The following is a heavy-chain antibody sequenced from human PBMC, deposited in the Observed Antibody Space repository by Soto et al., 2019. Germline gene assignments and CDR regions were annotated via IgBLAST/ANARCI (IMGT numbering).Heavy chain of an antibody. V-gene: IGHV5-10-1*01. CDR1: GYTFTRYW. CDR3: GRRALQSYGDDLEY. J-gene: IGHJ4*02. D-gene: IGHD4-17*01. Sequence: GESLKISCKGSGYTFTRYWITWVRQMPGKGLEWMGRIDPDDSYTDYSPSFQGHVAISVDKSINTAYLHWSGLKASDSAMYYCGRRALQSYGDDLEYWGQGTLVTVSS. CDR2: IDPDDSYT.